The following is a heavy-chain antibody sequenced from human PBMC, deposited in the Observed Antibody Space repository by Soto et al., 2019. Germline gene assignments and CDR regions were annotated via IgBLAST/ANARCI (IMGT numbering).Heavy chain of an antibody. V-gene: IGHV1-18*01. CDR1: GYTFTTYG. CDR3: AREYCSGGSCYGGDY. D-gene: IGHD2-15*01. J-gene: IGHJ4*02. CDR2: ISAYNGNT. Sequence: GASVKVSCKASGYTFTTYGISWVRQAPGQGLEWVGWISAYNGNTIYAQRLQGRVTMTTDTSTGTAYMELTSLRSDDTAVYYCAREYCSGGSCYGGDYWGQGTLVTVSS.